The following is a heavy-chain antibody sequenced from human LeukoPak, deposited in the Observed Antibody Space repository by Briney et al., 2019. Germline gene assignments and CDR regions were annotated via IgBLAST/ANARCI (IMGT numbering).Heavy chain of an antibody. CDR2: ISGSSGNI. D-gene: IGHD3-3*01. CDR3: ARGDFWSGYQDYFDY. J-gene: IGHJ4*02. Sequence: GGSLRLSCAASGFTFSSYAMSWVRQAPGKGLEWVSAISGSSGNIYYADSVKGRFTISRDNSKNTLYLQMNSLRAEDTAVYYCARGDFWSGYQDYFDYWGQGTLVTVSS. CDR1: GFTFSSYA. V-gene: IGHV3-23*01.